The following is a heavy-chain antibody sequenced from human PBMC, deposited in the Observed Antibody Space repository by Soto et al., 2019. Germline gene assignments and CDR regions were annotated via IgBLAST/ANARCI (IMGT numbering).Heavy chain of an antibody. Sequence: SETLSLTCTVSGGSISSYYWSWIRQPPGKGLEWIGYIYYSGSTNYNPSLKSRVTISVDTSKNQFSLKLSSVTAADTAVYYCARQGPGYYDAFDIWGQGTMVTVSS. CDR2: IYYSGST. CDR1: GGSISSYY. CDR3: ARQGPGYYDAFDI. J-gene: IGHJ3*02. V-gene: IGHV4-59*08. D-gene: IGHD4-17*01.